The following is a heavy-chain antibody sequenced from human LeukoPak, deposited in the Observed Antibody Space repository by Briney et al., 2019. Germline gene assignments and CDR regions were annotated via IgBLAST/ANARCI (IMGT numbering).Heavy chain of an antibody. J-gene: IGHJ4*02. CDR3: ASTNSLDN. Sequence: PGGSLVLSCRASGFTFSDQYMTWVRQAPGKGLEYISYLSNTGSDSFYADSVKGRFTISRDNAKNSLYLQMNSLRVDDTAVYYCASTNSLDNWGQGTLVTVSS. CDR2: LSNTGSDS. D-gene: IGHD2-8*01. CDR1: GFTFSDQY. V-gene: IGHV3-11*06.